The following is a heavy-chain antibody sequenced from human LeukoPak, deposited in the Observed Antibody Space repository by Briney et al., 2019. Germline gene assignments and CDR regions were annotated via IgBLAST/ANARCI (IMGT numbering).Heavy chain of an antibody. CDR1: GFTFSDYG. J-gene: IGHJ4*02. V-gene: IGHV3-30*02. CDR3: ANGKSEDNSGWPRGTF. Sequence: GGSLRLSCAASGFTFSDYGMHWVRRAPGKGLDWVAFIRFDGTDAYYADSVKDRFTISRDNSKNTLSLQMNSLRAEDAAVYYCANGKSEDNSGWPRGTFWGQGTLVTVSS. D-gene: IGHD5-12*01. CDR2: IRFDGTDA.